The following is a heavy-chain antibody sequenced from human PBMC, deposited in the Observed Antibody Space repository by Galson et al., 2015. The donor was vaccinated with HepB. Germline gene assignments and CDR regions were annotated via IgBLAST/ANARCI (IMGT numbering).Heavy chain of an antibody. CDR2: FDTEDGET. Sequence: SVKVSCKVSGYTLADLSMHWVRQAPGKGLEWMGGFDTEDGETIYAQKFQGRVTMTEDTSTDTAYMELSSLRCENTAVYDCATDPTGGYYGGMDFWGQGTTVTVSS. V-gene: IGHV1-24*01. CDR3: ATDPTGGYYGGMDF. J-gene: IGHJ6*02. D-gene: IGHD2-8*02. CDR1: GYTLADLS.